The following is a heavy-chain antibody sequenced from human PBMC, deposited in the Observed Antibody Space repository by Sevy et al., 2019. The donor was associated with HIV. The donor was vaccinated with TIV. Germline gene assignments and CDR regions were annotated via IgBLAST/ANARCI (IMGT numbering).Heavy chain of an antibody. D-gene: IGHD5-18*01. V-gene: IGHV4-59*01. J-gene: IGHJ4*02. CDR3: AIVRYTYGFPIFFDY. CDR1: GGSISSYY. Sequence: SETLSLTCSVSGGSISSYYWSWIRLPPGKGLEWIDYSGSTSYNSSLKSRVTISVDRSKNQFSLKLRSVTAADTAIYYCAIVRYTYGFPIFFDYWGQGILVTVSS. CDR2: YSGST.